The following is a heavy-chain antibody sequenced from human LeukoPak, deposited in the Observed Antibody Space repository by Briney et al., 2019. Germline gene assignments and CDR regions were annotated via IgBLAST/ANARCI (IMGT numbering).Heavy chain of an antibody. D-gene: IGHD6-19*01. V-gene: IGHV4-34*01. J-gene: IGHJ5*02. CDR3: ARAMGAVAA. CDR1: GGSFSGYF. Sequence: WETLSLTCAVYGGSFSGYFWSWIRQPPGKGLEWIGDINHNGGTNYNPSLKSRVTISVDTSKNQFSLKLSSVTAADTAVYYCARAMGAVAAWGQGTLVTVSS. CDR2: INHNGGT.